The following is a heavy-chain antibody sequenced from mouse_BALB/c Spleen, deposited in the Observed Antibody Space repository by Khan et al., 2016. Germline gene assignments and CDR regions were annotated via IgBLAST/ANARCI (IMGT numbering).Heavy chain of an antibody. Sequence: EVELVESGGDLVQPGGSRKLSCAASGFTFSGFGMHWVRQAPEKGLEWVAYISSGSTNIYYADTVKGRLTISRDNPKNTLFLQMTSLRSEDTAMYYCARMRGSYAMDYWGQGTSVTVSS. J-gene: IGHJ4*01. V-gene: IGHV5-17*02. CDR1: GFTFSGFG. CDR2: ISSGSTNI. CDR3: ARMRGSYAMDY.